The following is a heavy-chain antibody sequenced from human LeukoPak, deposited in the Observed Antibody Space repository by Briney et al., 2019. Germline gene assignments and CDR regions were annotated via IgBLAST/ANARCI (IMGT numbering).Heavy chain of an antibody. CDR2: INWNGDNI. CDR3: AKDQGSSWPYYGMDV. Sequence: GRSLRLSCAASGFIFDNYAMNWVRQAPGKGLEWVSGINWNGDNIGYADSVKGRFTISRDSGAHSLYLQMNSLRPEDTAVYYCAKDQGSSWPYYGMDVWGQGTTVTVSS. J-gene: IGHJ6*02. CDR1: GFIFDNYA. V-gene: IGHV3-9*01. D-gene: IGHD6-13*01.